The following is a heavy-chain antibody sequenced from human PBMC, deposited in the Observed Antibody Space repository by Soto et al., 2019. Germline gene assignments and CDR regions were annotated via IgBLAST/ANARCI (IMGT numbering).Heavy chain of an antibody. D-gene: IGHD4-17*01. J-gene: IGHJ2*01. V-gene: IGHV3-33*01. CDR2: IWYDGSNK. CDR3: ARSSPSVFFGDYTEDWYFDL. CDR1: GFTFSSYG. Sequence: QVQLVESGGGVVQPGRSLRLSSAASGFTFSSYGMHWVRQAPGKGLEWVAVIWYDGSNKYYADSVKGRFTISRDNSKNTLYLQMNSLRAEDTAVYYCARSSPSVFFGDYTEDWYFDLWGRGTLVTVSS.